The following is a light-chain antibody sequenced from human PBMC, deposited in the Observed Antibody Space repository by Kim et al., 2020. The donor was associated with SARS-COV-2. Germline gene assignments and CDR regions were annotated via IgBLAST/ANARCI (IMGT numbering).Light chain of an antibody. Sequence: LSPVQTASIACSGDKLRTKFVHWYQQKSGQSTALVIYQTARRPSGTHERFSGSLSGNTATLTIRGTQAMDEADYFCQAWDDTSAVFGGGTQLTVL. CDR2: QTA. J-gene: IGLJ3*02. CDR1: KLRTKF. CDR3: QAWDDTSAV. V-gene: IGLV3-1*01.